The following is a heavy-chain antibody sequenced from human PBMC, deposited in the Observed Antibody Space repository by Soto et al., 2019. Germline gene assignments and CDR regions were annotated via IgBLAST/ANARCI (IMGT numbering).Heavy chain of an antibody. CDR3: ARRDYLHAFDI. V-gene: IGHV4-59*01. CDR2: IYYSGST. CDR1: GGSISSYY. J-gene: IGHJ3*02. Sequence: SETLSLTCTVSGGSISSYYWSWSRQPPGKGLEWIGYIYYSGSTNYNPSLKSRVTISVDTSKNQFSLKLSSVTAADTAVYYCARRDYLHAFDIWGQGTMVTVSS. D-gene: IGHD4-17*01.